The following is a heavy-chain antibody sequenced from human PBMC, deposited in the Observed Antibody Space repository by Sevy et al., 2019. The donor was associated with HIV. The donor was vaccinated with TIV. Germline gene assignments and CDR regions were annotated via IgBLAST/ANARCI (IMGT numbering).Heavy chain of an antibody. CDR1: GFSFSYYG. D-gene: IGHD1-26*01. CDR3: ANAYSGSDSHSYLYGLDV. J-gene: IGHJ6*02. V-gene: IGHV3-30*18. Sequence: GGSLRLSCTGSGFSFSYYGIHWVRQAPGKGLDWVALISHDGKNEYYAHSVKGRFTISRDNSKNTVYLEMNRLRNEDTAIYFCANAYSGSDSHSYLYGLDVWGQGTTVTVSS. CDR2: ISHDGKNE.